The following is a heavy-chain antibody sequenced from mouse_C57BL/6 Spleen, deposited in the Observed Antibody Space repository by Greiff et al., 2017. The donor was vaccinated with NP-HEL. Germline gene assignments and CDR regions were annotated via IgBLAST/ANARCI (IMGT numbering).Heavy chain of an antibody. CDR1: GYTFTSYG. CDR2: IYPRSGNT. J-gene: IGHJ4*01. Sequence: QVQLQQSGAELARPGASVKLSCKASGYTFTSYGISWVKQRTGQGLEWIGEIYPRSGNTYYNEKFKGKATLTADKSSSTAYMELRSLTSEDSAVYFCARSEDGRAMDYWGQGTSVTVSS. CDR3: ARSEDGRAMDY. V-gene: IGHV1-81*01. D-gene: IGHD1-1*02.